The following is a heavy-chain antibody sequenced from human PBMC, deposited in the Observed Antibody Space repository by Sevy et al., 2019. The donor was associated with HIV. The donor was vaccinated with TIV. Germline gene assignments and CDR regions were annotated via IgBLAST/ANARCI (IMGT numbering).Heavy chain of an antibody. Sequence: KQSQTLSLTCTVSGGSINSDHWNWIRQPPGKGLEWIGYVYYTGGTNYNPSLKNRVTISVDRTKNQFSLKLTSLTAPDTAVYYCARRNDFDIWGQGTMVTVSS. CDR1: GGSINSDH. CDR3: ARRNDFDI. CDR2: VYYTGGT. J-gene: IGHJ3*02. V-gene: IGHV4-59*08.